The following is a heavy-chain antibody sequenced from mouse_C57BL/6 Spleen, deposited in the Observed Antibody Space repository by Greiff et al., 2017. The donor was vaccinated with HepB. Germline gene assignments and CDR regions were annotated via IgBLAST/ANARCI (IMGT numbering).Heavy chain of an antibody. CDR1: GYTFTSYW. J-gene: IGHJ4*01. D-gene: IGHD1-1*01. CDR2: IYPGSGST. Sequence: QVQLQQPGAELVKPGASVKMSCKASGYTFTSYWITWVKQRPGQGLEWIGDIYPGSGSTNYNEKFKSKATLTVDTSSSTAYMQLSSLTSEDSAVYYCARRAHYYGSSYLIYYAMDYWGQGTSVTVSS. V-gene: IGHV1-55*01. CDR3: ARRAHYYGSSYLIYYAMDY.